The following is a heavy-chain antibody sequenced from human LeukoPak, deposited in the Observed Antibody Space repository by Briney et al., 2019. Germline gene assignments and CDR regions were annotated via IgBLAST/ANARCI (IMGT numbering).Heavy chain of an antibody. Sequence: SETLSLTCTVSGGSLSSGGYYWRWIRQHPGTGLEWIGYIYYSGSTYYNPSLKSRVTISVDTSKNQFSLKLNSVTAADTAVYYCARYCTSTSCLPYYYYGMDVWGQGTTVTVSS. CDR3: ARYCTSTSCLPYYYYGMDV. CDR1: GGSLSSGGYY. V-gene: IGHV4-31*03. CDR2: IYYSGST. D-gene: IGHD2-2*01. J-gene: IGHJ6*02.